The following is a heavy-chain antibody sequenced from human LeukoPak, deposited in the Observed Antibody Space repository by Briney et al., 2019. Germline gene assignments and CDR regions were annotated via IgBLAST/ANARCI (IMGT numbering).Heavy chain of an antibody. D-gene: IGHD1-26*01. Sequence: ASVKVSCKASGYTFITHYMHWVRQAPGQGLEWMGAVNPSSGGTTYAQEFQGRVTMTEDTSTDTAYMELSSLRSEDTAVYYCATAKVGATDIDYWGQGTLVTVSS. CDR3: ATAKVGATDIDY. J-gene: IGHJ4*02. CDR1: GYTFITHY. V-gene: IGHV1-46*01. CDR2: VNPSSGGT.